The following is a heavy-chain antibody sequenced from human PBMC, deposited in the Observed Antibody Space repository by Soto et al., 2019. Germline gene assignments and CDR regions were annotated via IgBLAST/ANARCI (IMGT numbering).Heavy chain of an antibody. CDR1: GFSRSTSGVG. CDR3: AHRPTYYDFWSGYSPPALNRFDP. Sequence: QITLKESGPTLVKPTQTLTLTCTFSGFSRSTSGVGVGWIRQPPGKALEWLALIYWNDDKRYSPSLKSSLNIPKVASKNQVVLTITDVDAVDTATHDCAHRPTYYDFWSGYSPPALNRFDPWGQGTLVPVSS. J-gene: IGHJ5*01. D-gene: IGHD3-3*01. V-gene: IGHV2-5*01. CDR2: IYWNDDK.